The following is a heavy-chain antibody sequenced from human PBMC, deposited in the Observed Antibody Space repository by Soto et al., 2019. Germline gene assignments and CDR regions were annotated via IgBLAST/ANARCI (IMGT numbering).Heavy chain of an antibody. V-gene: IGHV4-30-2*01. D-gene: IGHD2-21*02. CDR1: GGSISSGGYS. CDR3: DRANLTYCGGDCYSSYFDY. CDR2: IYHSGSN. Sequence: SETLSLTCAVSGGSISSGGYSWSWIRQPPGKGLEWIGYIYHSGSNYYNPSLKSRVTISVDRSKNQFSLKLSSVTAAETAVYYCDRANLTYCGGDCYSSYFDYWGQGTLVTVSS. J-gene: IGHJ4*02.